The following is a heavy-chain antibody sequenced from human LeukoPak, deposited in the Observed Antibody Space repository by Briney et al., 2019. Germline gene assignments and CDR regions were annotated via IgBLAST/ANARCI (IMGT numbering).Heavy chain of an antibody. V-gene: IGHV3-30*02. CDR3: TKDKGSSWYSYYMDV. Sequence: GGSLRLSCAAPGFTFSNYGMHWVRQAPGKGLEWVAFIRYDGTNENYPDSVKGRFTISRDDSKNTLYLQMNSLRAEDTAVYYCTKDKGSSWYSYYMDVWGKGTTVTVSS. CDR1: GFTFSNYG. J-gene: IGHJ6*03. CDR2: IRYDGTNE. D-gene: IGHD6-13*01.